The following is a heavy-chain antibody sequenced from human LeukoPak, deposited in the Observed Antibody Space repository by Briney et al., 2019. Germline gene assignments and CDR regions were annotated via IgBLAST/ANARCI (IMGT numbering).Heavy chain of an antibody. V-gene: IGHV4-39*01. CDR2: IFHSGST. CDR3: AGWSSGSSAYDV. J-gene: IGHJ3*01. CDR1: GGSISSSSYY. Sequence: SETLSLTCTVSGGSISSSSYYWSWIRQPPGKGLERLGSIFHSGSTYYSPSFKSRVTISADTSKNQFSLRLPSVTAADTAVYYCAGWSSGSSAYDVWGHGTMVTVSS. D-gene: IGHD1-14*01.